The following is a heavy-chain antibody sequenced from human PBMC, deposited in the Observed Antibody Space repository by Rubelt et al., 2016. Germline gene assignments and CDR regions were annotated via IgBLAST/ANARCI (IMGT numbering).Heavy chain of an antibody. CDR1: GGSFSGYF. CDR3: ATGWMITNLDH. Sequence: QVQLQQWGAGLLKASETLSRTCAVYGGSFSGYFWSWVRQPPGKGLEWIGEIDHRGTTNYNPTLKSRVTVSVDPSKNQFSLRLNAVTAADTGVYYCATGWMITNLDHWGQGTLVAVSS. V-gene: IGHV4-34*02. D-gene: IGHD3-16*01. J-gene: IGHJ4*02. CDR2: IDHRGTT.